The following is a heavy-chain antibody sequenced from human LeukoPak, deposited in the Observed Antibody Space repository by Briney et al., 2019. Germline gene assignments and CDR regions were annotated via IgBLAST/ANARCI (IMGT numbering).Heavy chain of an antibody. Sequence: SETLSLTCAVYGGSFSGYYWSWIRQPPGKGLEWIGEINHSGSTNYNPSLKSRVTISVDKSKNQFSLKLSSVTAADTAVYYCARRGYYYDSSGYLDYWGQGTLVTVSS. D-gene: IGHD3-22*01. J-gene: IGHJ4*02. V-gene: IGHV4-34*01. CDR3: ARRGYYYDSSGYLDY. CDR1: GGSFSGYY. CDR2: INHSGST.